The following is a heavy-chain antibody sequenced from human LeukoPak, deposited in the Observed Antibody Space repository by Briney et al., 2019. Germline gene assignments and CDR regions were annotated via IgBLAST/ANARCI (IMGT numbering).Heavy chain of an antibody. V-gene: IGHV3-30-3*01. J-gene: IGHJ5*02. CDR3: ARDLVGVVVPAAIGWFDP. CDR1: GFTFSSYA. Sequence: GRSLRLSCAASGFTFSSYAMRWVRQAPGKGLEWVAVISYDGSNKYYADSLKGRFTISRDNSKNTLYLQMNSLRAEDTAVYYCARDLVGVVVPAAIGWFDPWGQGTLVTVSS. CDR2: ISYDGSNK. D-gene: IGHD2-2*02.